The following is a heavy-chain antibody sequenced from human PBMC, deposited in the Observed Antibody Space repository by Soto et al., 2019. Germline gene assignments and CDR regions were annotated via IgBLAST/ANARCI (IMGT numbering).Heavy chain of an antibody. Sequence: QVQLVQSGAEVKKPGASVKVSCKASGYTFTSYGISWVRQAPGQGLEWMGWISAYNGNTNYAQKLQGRVTRTTATSTSTADMELRSLRSDDTAVYYCARDWYSSGWNLWYLNRNYYGMDVWGQGTTVTVSS. V-gene: IGHV1-18*01. CDR3: ARDWYSSGWNLWYLNRNYYGMDV. J-gene: IGHJ6*02. CDR2: ISAYNGNT. CDR1: GYTFTSYG. D-gene: IGHD6-19*01.